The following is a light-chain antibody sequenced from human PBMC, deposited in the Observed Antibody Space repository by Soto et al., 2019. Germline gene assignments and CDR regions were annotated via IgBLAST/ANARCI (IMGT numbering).Light chain of an antibody. Sequence: QSVLTQPASVSGSPGQSITISCTGTSSVVGSYSLVSWYQQHPGKAPKLMIYEVSKRPSGVSNRFSASKSGNTASLTISGLQAEDEADYYCCSYAGSTTLYVFGSGTKVTV. V-gene: IGLV2-23*02. CDR2: EVS. CDR1: SSVVGSYSL. J-gene: IGLJ1*01. CDR3: CSYAGSTTLYV.